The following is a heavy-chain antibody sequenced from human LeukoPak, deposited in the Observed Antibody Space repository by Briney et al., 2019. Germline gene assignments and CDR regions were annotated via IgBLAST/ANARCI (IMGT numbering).Heavy chain of an antibody. V-gene: IGHV4-4*07. D-gene: IGHD3-10*01. J-gene: IGHJ6*02. CDR1: GGSISSYY. CDR2: ISTSGST. CDR3: ARDGSGYGMDV. Sequence: SETLSLTCTVSGGSISSYYWSWIRQPARKGLEWVGRISTSGSTNYNPSLKSRVTMSVDTSKNQFSLKLISVTAADTAVYYCARDGSGYGMDVWGQGTTVTVSS.